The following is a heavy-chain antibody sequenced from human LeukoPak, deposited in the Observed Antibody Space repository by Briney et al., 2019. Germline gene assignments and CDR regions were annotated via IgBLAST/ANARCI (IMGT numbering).Heavy chain of an antibody. V-gene: IGHV3-7*01. CDR1: GFTFSDYW. CDR3: LRRPYALY. D-gene: IGHD2-2*01. CDR2: IKQDGSEK. J-gene: IGHJ4*02. Sequence: GGSLRLSCEASGFTFSDYWLSWVRQAPGKGLEWVANIKQDGSEKNYVDSVKGRFTISRDNAKKSLYLQMNSLRAEDTAVYYCLRRPYALYWGPGTLVSVSS.